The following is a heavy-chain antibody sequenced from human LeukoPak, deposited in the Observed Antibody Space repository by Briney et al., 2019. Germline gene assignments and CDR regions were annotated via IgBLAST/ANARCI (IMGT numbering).Heavy chain of an antibody. J-gene: IGHJ5*02. Sequence: ASVKVSCNASGDTFTSYDINWVRQATGQGLEWMGWMNPNSGNTGYAQKFQGRVTMTRNTSISTAYMELRSLRSDDTAVYYCARAPLTEWTAKQNWFDPWGQGTLVTVSS. V-gene: IGHV1-8*01. CDR2: MNPNSGNT. CDR3: ARAPLTEWTAKQNWFDP. CDR1: GDTFTSYD. D-gene: IGHD1-14*01.